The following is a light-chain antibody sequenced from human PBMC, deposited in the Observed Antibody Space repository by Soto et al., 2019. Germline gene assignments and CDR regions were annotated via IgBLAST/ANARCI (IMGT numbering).Light chain of an antibody. CDR1: QSVSSN. Sequence: EIVMTQSPATLSVSPGERATLSCRASQSVSSNLAWYQQKPGQAPRLLIYGASTRATGIPARFSGSRSGTAVTLTISSLQSEDFAVYYCQQYNNWGTFGEGTKVEIK. J-gene: IGKJ1*01. V-gene: IGKV3-15*01. CDR2: GAS. CDR3: QQYNNWGT.